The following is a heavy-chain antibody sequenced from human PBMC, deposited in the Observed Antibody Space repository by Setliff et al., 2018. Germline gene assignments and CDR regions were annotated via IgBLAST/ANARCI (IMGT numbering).Heavy chain of an antibody. D-gene: IGHD1-1*01. Sequence: SETLSLTCTVSGGSISSGVYYWGWIRQPPGKGLEWIGRIYHGGKTYYNTSLESRLTISVDTSKNQFSLKLRSVTAADTAVYHCARTGTYRYFDSWGQGTLVTVSS. J-gene: IGHJ4*02. CDR1: GGSISSGVYY. CDR3: ARTGTYRYFDS. CDR2: IYHGGKT. V-gene: IGHV4-39*01.